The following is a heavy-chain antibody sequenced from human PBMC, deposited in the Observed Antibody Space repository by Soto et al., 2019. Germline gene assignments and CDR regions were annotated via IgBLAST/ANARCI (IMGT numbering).Heavy chain of an antibody. CDR3: TKGVAGPYYYYYYGMDV. D-gene: IGHD6-19*01. CDR2: ISGSGGST. J-gene: IGHJ6*02. Sequence: SLRLSCAASGFTFSSYAMSWVRQAPGKGLEWVSAISGSGGSTYYADSVKGRFTISRDNSKNTLYLQMNSLRAEDTAVYYCTKGVAGPYYYYYYGMDVWGQGTTVTVSS. CDR1: GFTFSSYA. V-gene: IGHV3-23*01.